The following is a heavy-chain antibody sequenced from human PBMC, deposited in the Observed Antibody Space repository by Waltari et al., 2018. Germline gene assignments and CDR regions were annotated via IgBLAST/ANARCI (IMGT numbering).Heavy chain of an antibody. Sequence: EVPLVESGGGLVQPGRSLRLSCTASGFTFGDYAMSWVRQAPGKGLEWVGFIRRKAYGGTTEYAASVKGRFIISRDESKSIAYLQMNSLKTEDTAVYDCTRDTPPSGWHSYFDYRGQGPLVTVSS. CDR2: IRRKAYGGTT. D-gene: IGHD6-19*01. CDR1: GFTFGDYA. J-gene: IGHJ4*02. CDR3: TRDTPPSGWHSYFDY. V-gene: IGHV3-49*04.